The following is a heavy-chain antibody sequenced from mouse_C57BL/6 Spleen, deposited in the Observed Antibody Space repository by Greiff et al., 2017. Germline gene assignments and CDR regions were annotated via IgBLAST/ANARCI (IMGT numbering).Heavy chain of an antibody. D-gene: IGHD1-1*01. V-gene: IGHV1-15*01. CDR2: IDPETGGT. J-gene: IGHJ2*01. Sequence: VQLQQSGAELVRPGASVTLSCKASGYTFTDYEMHWVKQTPVHGLEWIGAIDPETGGTAYNQKFKGKAILTADKSSSTAYMELRSLTSEDSAVXYCTSDYGSRDYWGQGTTLTVSS. CDR3: TSDYGSRDY. CDR1: GYTFTDYE.